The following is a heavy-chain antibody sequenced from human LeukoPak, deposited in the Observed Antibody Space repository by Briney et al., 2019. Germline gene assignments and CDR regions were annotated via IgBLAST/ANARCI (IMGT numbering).Heavy chain of an antibody. J-gene: IGHJ4*02. CDR3: ARDAMSSVTTSPYYFDY. CDR1: GHTFSSNY. CDR2: INPSGYT. D-gene: IGHD4-17*01. V-gene: IGHV1-46*01. Sequence: ASVKVSCKASGHTFSSNYIHWVRQAPGQGLEWMGIINPSGYTTYAQKFQGRVTMTSDTSTSTVYMELSSLRSEDTAVYYCARDAMSSVTTSPYYFDYWGQGTLVTVSS.